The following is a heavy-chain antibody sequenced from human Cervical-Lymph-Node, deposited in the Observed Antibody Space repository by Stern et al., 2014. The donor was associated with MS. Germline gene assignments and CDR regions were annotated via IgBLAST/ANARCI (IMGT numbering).Heavy chain of an antibody. CDR2: VSTYNGNT. J-gene: IGHJ4*02. V-gene: IGHV1-18*01. CDR3: AREVYGDSRRFDS. CDR1: GYIFSSYG. D-gene: IGHD4-17*01. Sequence: QLGPSGPEVKKPGASVQVSCKASGYIFSSYGINWVRQAPGQGLEWMGWVSTYNGNTNYAQKFQDRVTMTTDTSTNTAYMELRSLRSDDTAVYYCAREVYGDSRRFDSWGQGTLVTVSS.